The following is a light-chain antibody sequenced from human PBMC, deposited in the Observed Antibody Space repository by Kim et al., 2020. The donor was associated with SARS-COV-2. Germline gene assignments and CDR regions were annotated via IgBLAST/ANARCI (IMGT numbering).Light chain of an antibody. Sequence: IVLTQSPGTLSLSPGERATLSCRASQSVDSNYLAWYQQKAGLAPRLLIYGASTRATGIPDRFSGSGSGTDFTLTISRLEPEDFAVYYCQQYGSPPETFGQGTKVDIK. CDR1: QSVDSNY. CDR2: GAS. V-gene: IGKV3-20*01. J-gene: IGKJ1*01. CDR3: QQYGSPPET.